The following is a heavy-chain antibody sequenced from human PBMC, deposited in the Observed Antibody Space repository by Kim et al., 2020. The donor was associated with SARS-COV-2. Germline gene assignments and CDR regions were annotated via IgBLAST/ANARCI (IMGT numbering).Heavy chain of an antibody. CDR2: IYGGGST. J-gene: IGHJ4*02. CDR1: GFTVSNTY. Sequence: GGSLRLSCVVSGFTVSNTYMSWVRQAPGKGLEWVSIIYGGGSTYYADSVKGRFTISRDDSRTTVYLQMNSVRAEDTAVYFCAREPSTYFDYWGQGTLVTVSS. CDR3: AREPSTYFDY. V-gene: IGHV3-66*01.